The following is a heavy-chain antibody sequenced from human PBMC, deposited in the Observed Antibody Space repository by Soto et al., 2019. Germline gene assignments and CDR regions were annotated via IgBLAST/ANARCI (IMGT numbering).Heavy chain of an antibody. V-gene: IGHV4-59*12. D-gene: IGHD4-17*01. CDR1: GGSISSYY. CDR3: ARESYGDYDNWFDP. Sequence: SETLSLTCTVSGGSISSYYWSWIRQPPGKGLEWIGYIYHSGSTNYNPSLKSRVTISVDTSKNQFSLKLSSVTAADTAVYYCARESYGDYDNWFDPWGQGTLVTVSS. CDR2: IYHSGST. J-gene: IGHJ5*02.